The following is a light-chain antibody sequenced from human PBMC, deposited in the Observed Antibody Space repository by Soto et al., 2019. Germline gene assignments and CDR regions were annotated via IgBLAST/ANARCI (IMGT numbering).Light chain of an antibody. J-gene: IGLJ1*01. V-gene: IGLV2-14*01. Sequence: QSVLTQPASVSGSPGQSITISCTGTRRDVGGYNYVSWYQQHPGKAPKLMIYEGSNRPSGVSNRFSSSKSDNTASLTISGLHAEDVADYYCSSYTSSSTLGVFGTGTKVTVL. CDR3: SSYTSSSTLGV. CDR1: RRDVGGYNY. CDR2: EGS.